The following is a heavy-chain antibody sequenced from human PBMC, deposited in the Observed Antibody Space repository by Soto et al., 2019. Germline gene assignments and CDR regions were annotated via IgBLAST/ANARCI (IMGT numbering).Heavy chain of an antibody. Sequence: SETLSLTCTVSGGSISSYYWSWIRQPPGKGLEWIGYIYYSGSTNYNPSLKSRVTISVDTSKNQFSLKLSSVTAADTAVYYCARCHGITGTTQGNWFDPWGQGTLVTVSS. CDR2: IYYSGST. CDR1: GGSISSYY. J-gene: IGHJ5*02. D-gene: IGHD1-7*01. V-gene: IGHV4-59*01. CDR3: ARCHGITGTTQGNWFDP.